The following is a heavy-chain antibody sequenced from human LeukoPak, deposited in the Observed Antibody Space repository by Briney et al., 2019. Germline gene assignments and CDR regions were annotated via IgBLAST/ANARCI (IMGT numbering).Heavy chain of an antibody. V-gene: IGHV3-9*03. CDR1: GFTFDDYA. CDR2: ISWNSGSI. CDR3: ARGMATGGRLDY. Sequence: GGSLRLSCAASGFTFDDYAMHWVRQAPGQGPEWVSGISWNSGSIGYADSVKGRFTISRENAKNSLSLQMNSLRAEHMALYYWARGMATGGRLDYWGQGTLVTVSS. J-gene: IGHJ4*02. D-gene: IGHD5-24*01.